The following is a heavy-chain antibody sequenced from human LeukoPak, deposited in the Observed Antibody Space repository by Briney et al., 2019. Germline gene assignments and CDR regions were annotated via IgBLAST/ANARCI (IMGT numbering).Heavy chain of an antibody. D-gene: IGHD6-6*01. J-gene: IGHJ6*02. CDR2: INHSGGT. CDR1: GGSFSGYY. V-gene: IGHV4-34*01. Sequence: SETLSLTCAVYGGSFSGYYWSWIRQPPGKGLEWIGEINHSGGTNYNPSLKSRVTISVDTSKNQFSLKLSSVTAADTAVYYCARGLVDAASSSSLVPDYYYYGMDVWGQGTTVTVSS. CDR3: ARGLVDAASSSSLVPDYYYYGMDV.